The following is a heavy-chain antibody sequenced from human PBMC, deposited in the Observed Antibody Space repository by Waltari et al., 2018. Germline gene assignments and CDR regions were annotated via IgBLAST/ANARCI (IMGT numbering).Heavy chain of an antibody. CDR2: IKPDGSQQ. CDR3: ARDFNWGWDF. J-gene: IGHJ4*02. D-gene: IGHD7-27*01. CDR1: GFTFSRSW. Sequence: EVQLVDSGGGLVQPGGSLRLSCAASGFTFSRSWMGWVRQAPGRGLGWLANIKPDGSQQYYVDSVRGRFSISRDNAKNSLYLQLNSLRAEDTAIYYCARDFNWGWDFWGQGTLVTVSS. V-gene: IGHV3-7*03.